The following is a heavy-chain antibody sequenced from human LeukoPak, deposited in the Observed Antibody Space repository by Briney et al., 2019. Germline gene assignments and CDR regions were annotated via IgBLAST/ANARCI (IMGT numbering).Heavy chain of an antibody. D-gene: IGHD2-15*01. V-gene: IGHV3-23*01. CDR3: ARVRGMGDY. CDR2: ISGSGDST. Sequence: GGSLRLSCAASGFTFSSYAMSWVRQAPGKGLEWVSVISGSGDSTYYADSVKGRFTISRDNSKNTLYLQMNSLRAEDTAVYYCARVRGMGDYWGQGTLVTVSS. J-gene: IGHJ4*02. CDR1: GFTFSSYA.